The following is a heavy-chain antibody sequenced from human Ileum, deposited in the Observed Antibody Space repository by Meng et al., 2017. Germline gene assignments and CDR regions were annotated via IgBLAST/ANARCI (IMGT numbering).Heavy chain of an antibody. CDR2: ICDTGPP. D-gene: IGHD1-26*01. CDR3: AASLDGNRFDP. V-gene: IGHV4-30-4*01. CDR1: GGSISSGDYY. Sequence: VQLQESGPGLVKSSQTLSRTCTVSGGSISSGDYYWSWIRQPPGKGLEWIGYICDTGPPSYSPPLRSRLSISMDTSKNQFSLRLTSVSAADTAVYYCAASLDGNRFDPWGQGTLVTVSS. J-gene: IGHJ5*02.